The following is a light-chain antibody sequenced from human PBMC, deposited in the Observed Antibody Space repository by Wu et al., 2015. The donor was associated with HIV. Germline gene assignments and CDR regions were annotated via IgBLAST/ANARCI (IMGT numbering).Light chain of an antibody. CDR1: QGIKNA. Sequence: AIQLTQSPSSLSASVGDRVTITCRASQGIKNALGWYQQTPGKPPKLLIFDASTLESGVPSRFSGSGSGTDFTLTITSLRPEDVATYYCQKYNTAPWTFGQGTKVEMK. J-gene: IGKJ1*01. CDR2: DAS. CDR3: QKYNTAPWT. V-gene: IGKV1-13*02.